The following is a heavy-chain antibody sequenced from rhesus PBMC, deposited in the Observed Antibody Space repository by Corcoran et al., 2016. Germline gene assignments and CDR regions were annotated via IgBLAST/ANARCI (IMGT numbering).Heavy chain of an antibody. D-gene: IGHD1-26*01. CDR1: GASISSNW. J-gene: IGHJ6*01. CDR2: INGNSGYP. Sequence: QVQLQESGPGLVKPSETLSLTCPVSGASISSNWWSWIRQPPGRGLEWIGEINGNSGYPTSNPSPNVQGTLSNDASKNQFSLKLSSVTAADTAVYYWASYGYNWNYGLDSWGQGVVVTVSS. V-gene: IGHV4-80*01. CDR3: ASYGYNWNYGLDS.